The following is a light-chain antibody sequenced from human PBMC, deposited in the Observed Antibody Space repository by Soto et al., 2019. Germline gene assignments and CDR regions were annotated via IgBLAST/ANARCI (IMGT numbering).Light chain of an antibody. CDR2: GAS. CDR3: QQYDNWPFT. CDR1: QSVSSK. V-gene: IGKV3-15*01. J-gene: IGKJ3*01. Sequence: VVMTQSPATLSVSPGEGATLSCRASQSVSSKLAWYQQKPGQAPRLLIYGASTRATGIPARFSGSESGTEFALTISSLQSEDFAVYYCQQYDNWPFTFGPGTKVDIK.